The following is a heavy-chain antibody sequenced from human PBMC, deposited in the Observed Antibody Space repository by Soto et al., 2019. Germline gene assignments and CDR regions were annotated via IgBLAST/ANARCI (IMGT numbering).Heavy chain of an antibody. CDR3: ARAATGDGRDY. CDR2: IKQDGSEK. Sequence: GGSLRLSCADSGFTFSSYWMSWVRQAPGKGLEWVANIKQDGSEKYYVDSVKGRFTISRDNAKNSLYLQMNSLRAEDTAVYYCARAATGDGRDYWGQGTLVTVSS. D-gene: IGHD7-27*01. CDR1: GFTFSSYW. V-gene: IGHV3-7*03. J-gene: IGHJ4*02.